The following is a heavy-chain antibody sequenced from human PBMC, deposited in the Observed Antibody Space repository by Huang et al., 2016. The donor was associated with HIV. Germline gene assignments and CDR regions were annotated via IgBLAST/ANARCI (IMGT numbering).Heavy chain of an antibody. CDR2: RSYDGRNK. CDR1: GFTLSSDG. CDR3: AKGYGGNSFYFDY. V-gene: IGHV3-30*18. J-gene: IGHJ4*02. D-gene: IGHD2-21*02. Sequence: QVQLVESGGGVVQPGRSLRLSCAASGFTLSSDGIHWVGQAPGKGLEWVALRSYDGRNKYYADSMKGRFTISRDNSKNTLYLQMNSLRAEDTAVYYCAKGYGGNSFYFDYWGQGTLVTVSS.